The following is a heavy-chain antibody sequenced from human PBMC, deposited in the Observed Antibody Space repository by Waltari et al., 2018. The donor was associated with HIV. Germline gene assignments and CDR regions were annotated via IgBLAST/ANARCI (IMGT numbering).Heavy chain of an antibody. D-gene: IGHD3-22*01. V-gene: IGHV1-2*02. CDR2: INTNSGGT. J-gene: IGHJ5*02. CDR3: ARVFRGTVNYFDSRLGH. Sequence: QVQLVQSGAEVKKPGASVKGSCKASGYNFSDYYMHRVRQAPGQGLEWMGWINTNSGGTRYAEKFQGRVTMTRDTSISTAYMELSRLRFDDTAVYYCARVFRGTVNYFDSRLGHWGQGTLVTVSS. CDR1: GYNFSDYY.